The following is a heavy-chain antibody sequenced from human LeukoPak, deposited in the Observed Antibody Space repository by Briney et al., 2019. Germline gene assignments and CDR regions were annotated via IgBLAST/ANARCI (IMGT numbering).Heavy chain of an antibody. CDR1: GFTSSSYW. D-gene: IGHD3-10*01. Sequence: GGSLRLSCAASGFTSSSYWMHWVRQVPGKGLVWVSRISGDGTARNYADSVKGRFTISRDDAKNTVDLQMNSLRGEDTAVYYCVRGRGSYGWFDPWGQGTLVTVPS. J-gene: IGHJ5*02. CDR3: VRGRGSYGWFDP. V-gene: IGHV3-74*01. CDR2: ISGDGTAR.